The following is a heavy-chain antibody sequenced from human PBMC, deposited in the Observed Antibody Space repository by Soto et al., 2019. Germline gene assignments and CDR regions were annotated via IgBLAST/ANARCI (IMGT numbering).Heavy chain of an antibody. CDR2: ISYDGSNK. D-gene: IGHD3-16*02. V-gene: IGHV3-30*03. CDR1: GFTFSSYG. Sequence: GGSLRLSCAASGFTFSSYGMHWVRQAPGKGLEWVAVISYDGSNKYYADSVKGRFTISRDNSKNTLYLQMNSLRDEDTAVYYCARVVDGYIWASYRYMLDHWGPGNLVTVSS. CDR3: ARVVDGYIWASYRYMLDH. J-gene: IGHJ5*02.